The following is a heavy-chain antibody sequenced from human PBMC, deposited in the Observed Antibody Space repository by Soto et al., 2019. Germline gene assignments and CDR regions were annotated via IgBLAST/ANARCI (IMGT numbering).Heavy chain of an antibody. CDR1: DYTFTSYG. CDR3: ARAYYGDYAYYFDY. D-gene: IGHD4-17*01. J-gene: IGHJ4*02. Sequence: WASVKVSCKASDYTFTSYGINWVRQAPGQGLEWMGWISAYNGNTNYAQKLQGRVTMTTDTSTSTAYMELRSLRSDDTAVYYCARAYYGDYAYYFDYWGQGTLVTVSS. V-gene: IGHV1-18*01. CDR2: ISAYNGNT.